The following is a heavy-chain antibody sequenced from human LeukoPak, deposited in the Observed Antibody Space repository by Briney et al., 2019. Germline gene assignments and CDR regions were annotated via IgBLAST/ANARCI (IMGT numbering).Heavy chain of an antibody. CDR2: IIPIFGTA. CDR3: AHDSYCSGGSCYSGY. Sequence: SVKVSCKASGGTFSSYAISWVRQAPGQGLEWMGGIIPIFGTANYAQKFQGRVTITADESTSTAYMELSSLRSEDTAVYYCAHDSYCSGGSCYSGYWGQGTLVTVSS. CDR1: GGTFSSYA. D-gene: IGHD2-15*01. J-gene: IGHJ4*02. V-gene: IGHV1-69*13.